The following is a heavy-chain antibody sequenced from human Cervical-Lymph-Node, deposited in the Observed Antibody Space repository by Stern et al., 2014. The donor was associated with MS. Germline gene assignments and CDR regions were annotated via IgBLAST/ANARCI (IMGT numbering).Heavy chain of an antibody. D-gene: IGHD6-13*01. CDR3: ARAVGIAAARSDY. J-gene: IGHJ4*02. CDR2: IIPIFGTA. Sequence: QMQLVQSGAEVKKPGSSVKVCKASGGTFSSYAISWVRQAPGQGLEWMGGIIPIFGTANYAQKFQGRVTITADESTSTAYMELSSLRSEDTAVYYCARAVGIAAARSDYWGQGTLVTVSS. CDR1: GGTFSSYA. V-gene: IGHV1-69*01.